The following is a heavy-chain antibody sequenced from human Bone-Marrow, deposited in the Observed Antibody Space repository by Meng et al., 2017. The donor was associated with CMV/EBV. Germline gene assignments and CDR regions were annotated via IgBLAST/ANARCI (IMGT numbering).Heavy chain of an antibody. J-gene: IGHJ6*02. CDR1: GFTFSSYG. CDR3: ARDKSGAMDV. CDR2: IRYDGSNK. Sequence: GGSLRLSCAASGFTFSSYGMHWVRQAPGKGLEWVAFIRYDGSNKYYADSVKGRFTISRDNSKNTLYLQMNSLRVEDTAVYYCARDKSGAMDVWGQGTPVTVSS. V-gene: IGHV3-30*02.